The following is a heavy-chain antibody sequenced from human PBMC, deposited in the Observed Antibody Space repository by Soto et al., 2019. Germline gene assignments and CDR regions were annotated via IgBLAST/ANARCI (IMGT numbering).Heavy chain of an antibody. CDR1: GFTFSIYS. V-gene: IGHV3-23*01. CDR2: IRGSGDSA. Sequence: EVQLLESGGGSVQPGGSLRLCCAASGFTFSIYSMTWVRQAPGKGLEWVSSIRGSGDSAYYADSVKGRFTISRDNSKNTLYLQMESLRAEDTAIYYCAKDWSYASGNHYLPVWGQGTLVTVSS. D-gene: IGHD3-10*01. J-gene: IGHJ4*02. CDR3: AKDWSYASGNHYLPV.